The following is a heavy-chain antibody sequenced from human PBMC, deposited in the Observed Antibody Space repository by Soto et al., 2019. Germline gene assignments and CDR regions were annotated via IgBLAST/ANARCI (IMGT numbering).Heavy chain of an antibody. CDR2: ISWNSIRT. J-gene: IGHJ4*02. CDR3: ARDSGPLEDVLGLHFEY. Sequence: VQLVESGGGLAQPGRSLRLSCAASGFTFNEYAMHWVRQVPGKGLEWVSGISWNSIRTGYADSVKGRFTISRDNAKNSLHLEMNSLRPEDTALYYCARDSGPLEDVLGLHFEYWGQGTLVTVPS. D-gene: IGHD2-15*01. CDR1: GFTFNEYA. V-gene: IGHV3-9*01.